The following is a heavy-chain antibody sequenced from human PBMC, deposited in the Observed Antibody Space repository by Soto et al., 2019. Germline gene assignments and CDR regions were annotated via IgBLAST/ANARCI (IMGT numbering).Heavy chain of an antibody. CDR1: GFTFSSYW. D-gene: IGHD6-19*01. CDR3: ARDKDGSGWSSYFDY. V-gene: IGHV3-7*03. Sequence: EVQLVESGGGLVQPGGSLRLSCAASGFTFSSYWMSWVRQAPGKGLEWVANIKQDGSEKYYVDSVKGRFTISRDNAKNSLYLQMNSLRADDTAVYYCARDKDGSGWSSYFDYWGQGPLVTVSS. J-gene: IGHJ4*02. CDR2: IKQDGSEK.